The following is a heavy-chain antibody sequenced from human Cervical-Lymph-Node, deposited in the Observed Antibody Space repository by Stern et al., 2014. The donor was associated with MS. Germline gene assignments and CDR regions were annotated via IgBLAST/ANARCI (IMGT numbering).Heavy chain of an antibody. J-gene: IGHJ4*02. CDR1: GYTFTDYY. CDR3: AREMYYYDRSGFLY. Sequence: DQLVQSGAEVKKPGASVRVSCKASGYTFTDYYMHWVRQAPGQGLEWMGRINPNNGDTTFAQRFQGRVTLTRDTSITTAYMELTRLKSDDTASYYCAREMYYYDRSGFLYWGQGTLVTVSS. V-gene: IGHV1-2*06. D-gene: IGHD3-22*01. CDR2: INPNNGDT.